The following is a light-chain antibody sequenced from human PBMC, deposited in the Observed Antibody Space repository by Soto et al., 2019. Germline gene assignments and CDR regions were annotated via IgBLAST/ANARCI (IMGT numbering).Light chain of an antibody. CDR1: QSISSW. V-gene: IGKV1-5*01. CDR2: DAS. CDR3: QQYNSYSPWT. J-gene: IGKJ1*01. Sequence: DIQMTQSPSTLCASVGDRVTMTCRASQSISSWLAWYQQKPGKAPKLLIYDASSLESGVPSRFSGSGSGTEFTLTISSLQPDDFATYYCQQYNSYSPWTFGQGTKVDIK.